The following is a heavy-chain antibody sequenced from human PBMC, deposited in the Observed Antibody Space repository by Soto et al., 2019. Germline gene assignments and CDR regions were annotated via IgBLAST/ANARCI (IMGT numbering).Heavy chain of an antibody. CDR3: ATGKGYCSGGSCYSLYYYGMDV. CDR2: IYPGDSDT. Sequence: GESLKISCKGSGYSFTSYWIGWVRQMPGKGLEWMGIIYPGDSDTRYSPSFQGQVTISADKSISTAYLQWSSLKASDTAMYYCATGKGYCSGGSCYSLYYYGMDVWGQGTTVTV. D-gene: IGHD2-15*01. V-gene: IGHV5-51*01. J-gene: IGHJ6*02. CDR1: GYSFTSYW.